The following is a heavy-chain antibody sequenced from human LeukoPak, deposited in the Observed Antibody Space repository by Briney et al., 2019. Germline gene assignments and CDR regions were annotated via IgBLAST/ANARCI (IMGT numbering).Heavy chain of an antibody. Sequence: GGSLRLSCAASGFTFSSYSMNWVRQAPGKGLEWVSSISSSSSYIYYADSVKGRFTISRDNAKNSLYLQMNSLRAEDTAVYYCARGMVVTMVRGSYWGEDYWGQGTLVTVSS. CDR2: ISSSSSYI. CDR1: GFTFSSYS. J-gene: IGHJ4*02. CDR3: ARGMVVTMVRGSYWGEDY. V-gene: IGHV3-21*01. D-gene: IGHD3-10*01.